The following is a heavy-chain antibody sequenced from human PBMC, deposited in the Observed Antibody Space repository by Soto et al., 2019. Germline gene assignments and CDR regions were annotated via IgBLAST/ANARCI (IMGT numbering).Heavy chain of an antibody. V-gene: IGHV4-59*08. Sequence: SETLSLTCTVSGGSISSYYWSWIRQPPGKGLEWIGYIYYSGSTNYNPSLKSRVTISVGTSKNQFSLKLSSVTAADTAVYYCARHREQQLVRRVLLGYYYMDVWGKGTTVTVSS. CDR1: GGSISSYY. D-gene: IGHD6-13*01. CDR3: ARHREQQLVRRVLLGYYYMDV. J-gene: IGHJ6*03. CDR2: IYYSGST.